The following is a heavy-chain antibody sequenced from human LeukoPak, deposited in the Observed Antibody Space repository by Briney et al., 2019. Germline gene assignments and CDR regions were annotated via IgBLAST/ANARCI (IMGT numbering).Heavy chain of an antibody. D-gene: IGHD1-26*01. V-gene: IGHV3-48*03. CDR1: GFTSRVYK. J-gene: IGHJ4*02. Sequence: GGSLRLSCAPSGFTSRVYKTNGVPGAPRGGVESGSYITSSGGTIYYADSLKSRFTISRDNAKNLLYLQMNSLRAEDTAVYYCTIKGGALNSFDYWGQGTLVTVSS. CDR3: TIKGGALNSFDY. CDR2: ITSSGGTI.